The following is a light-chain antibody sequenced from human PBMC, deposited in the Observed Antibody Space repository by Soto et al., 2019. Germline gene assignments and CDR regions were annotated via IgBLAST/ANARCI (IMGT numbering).Light chain of an antibody. J-gene: IGKJ1*01. CDR1: QSVSSSY. CDR2: GAS. CDR3: QQYGSSPRT. Sequence: EIVLTQSPGTLSLSPGERATLSCRASQSVSSSYLAWYQQNPGQAPRLLIYGASSRATGIPDRFSGRGSGTDFPLTISRLEPEDLAVYYCQQYGSSPRTFGQGTKVEIK. V-gene: IGKV3-20*01.